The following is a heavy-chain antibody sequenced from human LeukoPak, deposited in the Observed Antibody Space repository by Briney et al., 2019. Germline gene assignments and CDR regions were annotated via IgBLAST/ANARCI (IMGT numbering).Heavy chain of an antibody. D-gene: IGHD3-22*01. J-gene: IGHJ4*02. CDR3: ARDTYYYDSSGYYPPGY. Sequence: GSLRLSCGASGFTFSNYGMHWVRQAPDKGLEWVTFIRYDGSNKYYADSVKGRFTISRDNAKNSLYLQMNSLRAEDTAVYYCARDTYYYDSSGYYPPGYWGQGTLVTVSS. V-gene: IGHV3-30*02. CDR1: GFTFSNYG. CDR2: IRYDGSNK.